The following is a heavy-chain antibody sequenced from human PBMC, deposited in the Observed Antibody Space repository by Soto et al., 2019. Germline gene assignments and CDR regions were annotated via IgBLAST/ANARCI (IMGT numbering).Heavy chain of an antibody. CDR3: AGAFIAVAGNQLMIDY. CDR2: ISACNGNT. CDR1: GYTFTSYG. V-gene: IGHV1-18*04. D-gene: IGHD6-19*01. J-gene: IGHJ4*02. Sequence: QVQLVQSGAEVKKPGASVKVSCKASGYTFTSYGIHCVRQAPGQGLEWMVWISACNGNTNYSQKLQGRVTMNTDTSTSTADMELRSLRSDDTAVYYCAGAFIAVAGNQLMIDYWCQGTLVTVSS.